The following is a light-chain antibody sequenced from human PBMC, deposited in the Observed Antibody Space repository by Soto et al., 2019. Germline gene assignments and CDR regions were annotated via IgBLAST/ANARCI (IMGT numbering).Light chain of an antibody. CDR1: QSVLYSSNNKNY. CDR3: QQYYSPPPT. CDR2: WAS. Sequence: DIVMTQSPDSLAVSLGERATINCKSSQSVLYSSNNKNYLAWYQQKPGQPPKLLINWASTRESGVPDRFSGNGSGKDFTLTISSLQAEDVAVYYCQQYYSPPPTFGQGTKVEIK. V-gene: IGKV4-1*01. J-gene: IGKJ1*01.